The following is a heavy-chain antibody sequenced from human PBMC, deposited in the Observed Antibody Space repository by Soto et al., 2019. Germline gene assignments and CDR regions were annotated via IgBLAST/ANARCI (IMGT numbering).Heavy chain of an antibody. D-gene: IGHD2-21*02. Sequence: DVQLLESGGGLVQPGGSLRLSCAASGFTFGNYGINWVRQAPGKGLEWVSGISGGGGSTYYADSVTGRFTVSRDPSKNSVFLEMNTPRAEDTAVYYCAKGFIVVVTVLRPDDAFDVWGQGTLVTVSS. J-gene: IGHJ3*01. CDR1: GFTFGNYG. V-gene: IGHV3-23*01. CDR3: AKGFIVVVTVLRPDDAFDV. CDR2: ISGGGGST.